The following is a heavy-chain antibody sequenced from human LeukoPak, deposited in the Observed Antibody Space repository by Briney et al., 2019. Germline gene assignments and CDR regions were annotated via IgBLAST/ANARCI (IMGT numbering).Heavy chain of an antibody. J-gene: IGHJ4*02. CDR1: GYSFTSYW. Sequence: GESLKISCKGSGYSFTSYWIGWVRQMPGKGLEWMGIIYPGDSDTRYSPSFQGQVTISADKSISTAYLQWSSLKASDTAMYYCARTEGYSYGTSDLGYWGQGTLVTVSS. CDR2: IYPGDSDT. V-gene: IGHV5-51*01. CDR3: ARTEGYSYGTSDLGY. D-gene: IGHD5-18*01.